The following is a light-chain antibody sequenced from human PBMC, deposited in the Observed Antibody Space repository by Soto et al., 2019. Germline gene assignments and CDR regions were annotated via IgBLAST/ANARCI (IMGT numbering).Light chain of an antibody. CDR2: KAS. CDR1: QSISSW. Sequence: DIQMTQSPSTLSASVGDRVTITCRASQSISSWLAWYQQKPGKAPKVLIYKASSLESGVPSRFSGSGSGTEFTLTISSLQPDDFATYYCQQYNSYPWTFGQWTKVEIK. V-gene: IGKV1-5*03. J-gene: IGKJ1*01. CDR3: QQYNSYPWT.